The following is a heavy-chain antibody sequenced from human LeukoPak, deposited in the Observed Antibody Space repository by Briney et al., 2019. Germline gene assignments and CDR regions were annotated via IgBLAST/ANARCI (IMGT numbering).Heavy chain of an antibody. Sequence: SVKVSCKASGYTFNSYAMNWVRQAPGQGLEWMGGIIPIFGTANYAQKFQGRVTITTDESTSTAYMELSSLRSEDTAVYYCARDRVSEGSYCGGDCYSEAFDIWGQGTMVTVSS. J-gene: IGHJ3*02. CDR1: GYTFNSYA. V-gene: IGHV1-69*05. CDR2: IIPIFGTA. CDR3: ARDRVSEGSYCGGDCYSEAFDI. D-gene: IGHD2-21*01.